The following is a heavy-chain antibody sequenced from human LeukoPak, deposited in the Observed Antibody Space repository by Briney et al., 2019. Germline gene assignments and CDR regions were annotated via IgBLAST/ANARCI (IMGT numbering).Heavy chain of an antibody. V-gene: IGHV4-4*02. CDR2: SSLSGYT. CDR3: SRESGPYSPFGH. Sequence: PSETLSLTCGVSGGSITTTNYWSGVRQSPGRGLEWIGESSLSGYTGFNPSLRGRVTMSLDESKNHLSLTLTSVTAADTAIYYCSRESGPYSPFGHWGQGILVTVTT. J-gene: IGHJ4*02. CDR1: GGSITTTNY. D-gene: IGHD1-26*01.